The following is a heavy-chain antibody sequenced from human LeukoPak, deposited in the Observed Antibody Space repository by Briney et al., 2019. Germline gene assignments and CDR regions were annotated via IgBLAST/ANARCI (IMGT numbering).Heavy chain of an antibody. CDR2: ISSSSSTI. V-gene: IGHV3-48*01. D-gene: IGHD2-15*01. Sequence: GGSPRLSCAASGFTFSSYSMNWGRQAPGKGLELVSYISSSSSTIYYADSVKGRFTISRDNAKNSLYLQMNSLRAEDTAVYYCARDPTLYSIVDYYYGMDVWGQGTTVTVSS. CDR3: ARDPTLYSIVDYYYGMDV. CDR1: GFTFSSYS. J-gene: IGHJ6*02.